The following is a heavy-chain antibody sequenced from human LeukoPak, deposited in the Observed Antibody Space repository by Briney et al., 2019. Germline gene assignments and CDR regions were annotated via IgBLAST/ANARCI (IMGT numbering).Heavy chain of an antibody. J-gene: IGHJ6*03. V-gene: IGHV4-59*08. CDR1: GGSISGYY. CDR3: ARQDYYYYMDG. Sequence: PSETLSLTCTVSGGSISGYYWSWIRQPPGKGLEWIGYMYYSGSTKYNPSLKSRVTISVDTSKNQLSLKLSSVTAADTAVYYCARQDYYYYMDGWGKGTTVTVSS. CDR2: MYYSGST.